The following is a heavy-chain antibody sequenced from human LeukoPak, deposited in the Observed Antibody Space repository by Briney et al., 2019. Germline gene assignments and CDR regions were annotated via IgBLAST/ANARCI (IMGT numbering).Heavy chain of an antibody. CDR3: ARDSPEHGFFDP. Sequence: SETLSLTCTVSGGSISSYYWSWIRQPPGKGLEWIGYIYYSGSTNYNPSLKSRVTISVDTSKNQFSLKLSSVTAADTAVYYCARDSPEHGFFDPWGQGTLVTVSS. CDR2: IYYSGST. V-gene: IGHV4-59*01. CDR1: GGSISSYY. J-gene: IGHJ5*02.